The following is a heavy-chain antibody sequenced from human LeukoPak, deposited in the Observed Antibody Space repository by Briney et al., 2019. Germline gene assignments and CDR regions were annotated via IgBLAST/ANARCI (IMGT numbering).Heavy chain of an antibody. D-gene: IGHD6-13*01. CDR3: TRDTGYSSSWYLDY. CDR2: IRSKAYGGTT. Sequence: GGSLRLSCTASGFTFGDYAMSWVSQAPGKGLEWVGFIRSKAYGGTTEYAASVKGRFTISRDDSKSIAYLQMNSLKTEDTAVYYCTRDTGYSSSWYLDYWGQGTLVTVSS. CDR1: GFTFGDYA. J-gene: IGHJ4*02. V-gene: IGHV3-49*04.